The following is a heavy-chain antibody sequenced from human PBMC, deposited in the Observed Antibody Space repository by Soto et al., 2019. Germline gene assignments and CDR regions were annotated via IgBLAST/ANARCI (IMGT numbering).Heavy chain of an antibody. V-gene: IGHV4-34*01. Sequence: SETLSLTCAVDGGSFSGYYWSWIRQPPGKGLEWTGEINHSGSTNYNPSLKSRVTISVDTSKNQFSLKLSSVTAADTAVYYCASDHCSGGSCYNFWGQGTLVTVSS. D-gene: IGHD2-15*01. CDR3: ASDHCSGGSCYNF. J-gene: IGHJ4*02. CDR1: GGSFSGYY. CDR2: INHSGST.